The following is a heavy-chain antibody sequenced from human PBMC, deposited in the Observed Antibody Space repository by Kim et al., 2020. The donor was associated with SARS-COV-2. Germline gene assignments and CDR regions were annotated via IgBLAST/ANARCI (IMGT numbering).Heavy chain of an antibody. CDR3: ASGAGMKAAGTPYVPFVDY. V-gene: IGHV1-69*04. J-gene: IGHJ4*02. Sequence: SVKVSCKASGGTFSSYAISWVRQAPGQGLEWMGRIIPILGIANYAQKFQGRVTITADKSTSTAYMELSSLRSEDTAVYYCASGAGMKAAGTPYVPFVDYWGQGTLVTVSS. D-gene: IGHD6-13*01. CDR1: GGTFSSYA. CDR2: IIPILGIA.